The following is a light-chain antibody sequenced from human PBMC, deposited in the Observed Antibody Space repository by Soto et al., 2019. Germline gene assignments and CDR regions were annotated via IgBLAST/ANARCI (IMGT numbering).Light chain of an antibody. Sequence: DLQMTQSPSSLSASVGDRVTITCRASQSISSYLNWYQHKPGKAPNLLIYAASSLQSGVPSRFSGSGSWREVTVAISSLQPEDFATHYCQQGFSTPLTFVGGSKFDIK. V-gene: IGKV1-39*01. CDR2: AAS. CDR1: QSISSY. CDR3: QQGFSTPLT. J-gene: IGKJ4*01.